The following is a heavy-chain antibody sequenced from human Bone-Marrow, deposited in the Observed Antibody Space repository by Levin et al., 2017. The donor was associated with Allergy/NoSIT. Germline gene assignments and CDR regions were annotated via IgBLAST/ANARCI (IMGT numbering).Heavy chain of an antibody. D-gene: IGHD2-15*01. CDR3: TRAPVVGAFDI. V-gene: IGHV3-49*04. CDR1: GFTFGDYA. J-gene: IGHJ3*02. CDR2: IRSKAYGGTT. Sequence: GGSLRLSCTASGFTFGDYAMSWVRQAPGKGLEWVGFIRSKAYGGTTEYAASVKGRFTISRDDSKSIAYLQMNSLKTEDTAVYYCTRAPVVGAFDIWGQGTMVTVSS.